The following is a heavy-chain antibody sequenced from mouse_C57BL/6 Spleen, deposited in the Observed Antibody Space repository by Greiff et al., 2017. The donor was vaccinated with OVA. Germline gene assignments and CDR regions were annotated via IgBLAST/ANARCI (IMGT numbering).Heavy chain of an antibody. J-gene: IGHJ4*01. Sequence: QVQLQHSGPELVKPGASVKISCKASGYAFSSSWMNWVKQRPGKGLEWIGRIYPGDGDTNYNGKFKGKATLTADKSSSTAYMQLSSLTSEDSAVYFCARSELGYAMDYWGQGTSVTVSS. CDR1: GYAFSSSW. CDR2: IYPGDGDT. CDR3: ARSELGYAMDY. V-gene: IGHV1-82*01. D-gene: IGHD2-12*01.